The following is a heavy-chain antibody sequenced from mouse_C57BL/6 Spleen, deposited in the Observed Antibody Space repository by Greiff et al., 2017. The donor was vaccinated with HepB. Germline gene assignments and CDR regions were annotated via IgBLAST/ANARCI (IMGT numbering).Heavy chain of an antibody. J-gene: IGHJ1*03. CDR3: ARCSSYGDFDV. Sequence: QVQLQQPGAELVKPGASVKLSCKASGYTFTSYWMQWVKQRPGQGLEWIGEIDPSDSYTNYNQKFKGKATLTVDTSSSTAYMQLRSLTSEDSAVYYGARCSSYGDFDVWGTGTTVTVSS. V-gene: IGHV1-50*01. D-gene: IGHD1-1*01. CDR1: GYTFTSYW. CDR2: IDPSDSYT.